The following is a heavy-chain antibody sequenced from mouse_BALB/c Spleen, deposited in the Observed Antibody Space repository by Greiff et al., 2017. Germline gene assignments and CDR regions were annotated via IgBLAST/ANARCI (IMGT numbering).Heavy chain of an antibody. CDR3: TRREPYGYFEV. Sequence: VQLQQPGAELVKPGASVKLSCKASGYTFTSYYMYWVKQRPGQGLEWIGGINPSNGGTNFNEKFKSKATLTVDKSSSTAYMQLSSLTSEDSAVYYCTRREPYGYFEVGGAGTTVTVPS. V-gene: IGHV1S81*02. CDR1: GYTFTSYY. CDR2: INPSNGGT. J-gene: IGHJ1*01.